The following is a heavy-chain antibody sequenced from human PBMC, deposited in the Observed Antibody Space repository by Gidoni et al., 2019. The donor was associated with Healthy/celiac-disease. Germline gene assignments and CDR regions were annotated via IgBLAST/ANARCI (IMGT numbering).Heavy chain of an antibody. CDR2: ISYDGSNK. CDR3: ARDRSDGPLDY. J-gene: IGHJ4*02. CDR1: GFTFSSYA. Sequence: QVQLVESGGGVVQPGRSLRLSCAASGFTFSSYAMHWVRQAPGKGLEWVAVISYDGSNKYYADSVKGRFTISRDNSKNTLYLQMNSLRAEDTAVYYCARDRSDGPLDYWGQGTLVTVSS. V-gene: IGHV3-30-3*01. D-gene: IGHD2-8*01.